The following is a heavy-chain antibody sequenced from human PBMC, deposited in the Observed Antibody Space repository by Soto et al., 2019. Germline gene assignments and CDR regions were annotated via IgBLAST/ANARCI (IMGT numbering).Heavy chain of an antibody. CDR2: ISPHNDRT. V-gene: IGHV1-18*01. Sequence: GSVKVSCKASGYNFTSYGISWVRQAPGQGLEWMGWISPHNDRTKYARRFQDRVTVTTETPTSTVYMELGSLRSDDTAVYYCARDLYYSSGRYFDHDAFDIWGQGTVVTVSS. D-gene: IGHD6-19*01. CDR3: ARDLYYSSGRYFDHDAFDI. CDR1: GYNFTSYG. J-gene: IGHJ3*02.